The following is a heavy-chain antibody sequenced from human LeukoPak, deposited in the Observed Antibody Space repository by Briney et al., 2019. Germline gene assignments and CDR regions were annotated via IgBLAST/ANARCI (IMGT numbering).Heavy chain of an antibody. CDR1: GYTFTGYY. CDR3: ARGPYRWEEYSGYKFDY. V-gene: IGHV1-2*02. J-gene: IGHJ4*02. Sequence: ASVKVSCKASGYTFTGYYMHWVRQAPGQGLEWMGWINPNSGGTNYAQKFQGRVTMTRDTSISTAYMELSRLRSDDTAVYYCARGPYRWEEYSGYKFDYWGQGTLVTVSS. CDR2: INPNSGGT. D-gene: IGHD5-12*01.